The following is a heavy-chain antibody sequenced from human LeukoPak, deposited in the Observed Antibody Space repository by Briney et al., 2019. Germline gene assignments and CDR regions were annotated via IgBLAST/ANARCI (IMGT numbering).Heavy chain of an antibody. CDR2: ISGSGGAT. Sequence: PGGSLRLSCAASGFTVSSNYMSWVRQAPGKGLEGVSGISGSGGATYYADSVKGRFTISRDNSKNTLFLQMNSLRAEDTAVYYCASPGRGVSDIWGQGTMVTVSS. CDR3: ASPGRGVSDI. CDR1: GFTVSSNY. J-gene: IGHJ3*02. D-gene: IGHD1-26*01. V-gene: IGHV3-23*01.